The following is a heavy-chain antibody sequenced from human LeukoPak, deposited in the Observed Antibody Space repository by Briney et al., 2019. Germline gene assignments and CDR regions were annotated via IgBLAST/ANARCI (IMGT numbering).Heavy chain of an antibody. V-gene: IGHV3-23*01. CDR1: GFTFSSYA. CDR3: VAPGIAAAGTSNLADY. D-gene: IGHD6-13*01. CDR2: ISGSGGST. Sequence: SGGSLRLSCAASGFTFSSYAMSWVRQAPGKGLEWVSAISGSGGSTYYADSVKGRFTISRDNSKNTLYLQMNSLRAEDTAVYYCVAPGIAAAGTSNLADYWGQGTLATVSS. J-gene: IGHJ4*02.